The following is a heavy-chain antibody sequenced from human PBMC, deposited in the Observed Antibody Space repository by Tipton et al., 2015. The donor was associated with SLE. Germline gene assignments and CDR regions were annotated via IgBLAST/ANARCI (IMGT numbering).Heavy chain of an antibody. D-gene: IGHD2-2*01. V-gene: IGHV4-59*08. J-gene: IGHJ4*02. CDR1: GGPITNKY. CDR3: ARIPIASAMGEYYFDS. CDR2: LNYNVGA. Sequence: GLVKPSETLSLICSVSGGPITNKYWSCIRQPPGKGLEWIGDLNYNVGATYSPSLKSRVTTSLDTSKNQFSLNLNAVTAADTSVYYCARIPIASAMGEYYFDSWGQETLVTVSS.